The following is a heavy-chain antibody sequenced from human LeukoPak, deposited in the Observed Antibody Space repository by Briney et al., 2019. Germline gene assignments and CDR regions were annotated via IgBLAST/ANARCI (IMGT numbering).Heavy chain of an antibody. CDR3: ARAGLNVDTAMALIFDY. J-gene: IGHJ4*02. D-gene: IGHD5-18*01. CDR2: IYYSGNT. V-gene: IGHV4-59*01. CDR1: GGSISSYY. Sequence: SETLSLTCTVSGGSISSYYWSWIRQPPGKGLEWIGYIYYSGNTNYNPSLKSRVTISVDTSKNQFSLKLSSVTAADTAVYYCARAGLNVDTAMALIFDYWGQGTLVTVSS.